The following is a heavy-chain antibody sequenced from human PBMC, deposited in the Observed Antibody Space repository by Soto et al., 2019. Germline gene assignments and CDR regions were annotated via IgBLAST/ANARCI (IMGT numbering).Heavy chain of an antibody. Sequence: EVQLLESGGGLVQPGGSLRLSCAASGFIFSNYAMSWVRQAPGKGLEWVSVISGSGGSTYYADSVKGRFTISRDNFKNTLHLQMNSQRAEDTTTYFSATQGEDYCSGGNCYLGYFQHWGEGTLVIVSS. D-gene: IGHD2-15*01. CDR2: ISGSGGST. CDR3: ATQGEDYCSGGNCYLGYFQH. V-gene: IGHV3-23*01. CDR1: GFIFSNYA. J-gene: IGHJ1*01.